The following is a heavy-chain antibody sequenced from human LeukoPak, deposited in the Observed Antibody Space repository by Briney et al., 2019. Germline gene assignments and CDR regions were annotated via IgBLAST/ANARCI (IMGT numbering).Heavy chain of an antibody. Sequence: AGPTLVNPTPTLTLTSTFSGFSLTTSALDVGWIRQPPGKALEWLAPIYWNNDKTYSPSLKSRLTITKDTSKNQVVLTKTNMDPVDTATYFCAHINADTSIVPDSWGEATLVIVSS. J-gene: IGHJ4*02. D-gene: IGHD5-18*01. CDR2: IYWNNDK. CDR1: GFSLTTSALD. V-gene: IGHV2-5*01. CDR3: AHINADTSIVPDS.